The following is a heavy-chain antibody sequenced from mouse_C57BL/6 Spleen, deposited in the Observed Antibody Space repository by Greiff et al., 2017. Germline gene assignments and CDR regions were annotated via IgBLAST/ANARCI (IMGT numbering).Heavy chain of an antibody. J-gene: IGHJ1*03. CDR3: ANYDYDGYFDV. V-gene: IGHV1-78*01. CDR2: IYPRDGST. CDR1: GYTFTDHT. Sequence: VQRVESDAELVKPGASVKISCKVSGYTFTDHTIHWMKQRPEQGLEWIGYIYPRDGSTKYNEKFKGKATLTADKSSSTAYMQLNSLTSEDSAVYFCANYDYDGYFDVWGTGTTVTVSS. D-gene: IGHD2-4*01.